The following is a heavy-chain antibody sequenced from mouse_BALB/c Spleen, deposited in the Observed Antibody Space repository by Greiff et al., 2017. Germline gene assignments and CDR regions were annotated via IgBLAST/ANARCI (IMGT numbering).Heavy chain of an antibody. J-gene: IGHJ3*01. CDR3: AGAQLWLRQGARMAY. CDR1: GFSFTSYG. CDR2: IWGDGST. Sequence: VQLQQSGPGLVAPSQSLSITCTVSGFSFTSYGVSWVRQPPGKGLEWLGVIWGDGSTNYHSALISRLNISKDNSTSQAFLKLNSLQTDDTATYYCAGAQLWLRQGARMAYWGQGTLVTVSA. V-gene: IGHV2-3*01. D-gene: IGHD2-2*01.